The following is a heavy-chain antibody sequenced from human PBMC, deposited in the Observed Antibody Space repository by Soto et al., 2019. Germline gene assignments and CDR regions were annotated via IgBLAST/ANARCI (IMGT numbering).Heavy chain of an antibody. D-gene: IGHD4-17*01. CDR1: GFTFSNAW. Sequence: GGSLRLSCAASGFTFSNAWRSWVRQAPGKGLEWVGRIKSKTDGGTTDYTTPVKGRFTISRDDSKNTLYLQMNSLKTEDTAVYYCPTGYGDYWIDYWGQGTLVTVSS. V-gene: IGHV3-15*01. J-gene: IGHJ4*02. CDR3: PTGYGDYWIDY. CDR2: IKSKTDGGTT.